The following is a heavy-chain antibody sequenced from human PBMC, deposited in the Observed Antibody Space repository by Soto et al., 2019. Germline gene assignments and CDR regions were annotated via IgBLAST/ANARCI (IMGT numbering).Heavy chain of an antibody. V-gene: IGHV3-13*01. CDR2: IGIAGDT. Sequence: EVQLVESGGGLVQPGGSLRLSCAASGFTFSNYDMHWVRQAKGEGLEWVSGIGIAGDTHYPGSVKGRFTISRENSRNSLFLQMNSLRAEDTAVYYCARAPVHSYGLLEYWGQGTLVTVSS. CDR3: ARAPVHSYGLLEY. D-gene: IGHD5-18*01. J-gene: IGHJ4*02. CDR1: GFTFSNYD.